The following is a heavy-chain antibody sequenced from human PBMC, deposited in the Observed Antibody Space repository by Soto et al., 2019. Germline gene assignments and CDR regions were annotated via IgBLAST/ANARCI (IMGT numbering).Heavy chain of an antibody. CDR3: ALVGAEFFDY. CDR2: IYYSGST. D-gene: IGHD1-26*01. J-gene: IGHJ4*02. Sequence: PSETLSLTCTVSGGSISSSSYYWGWIRQPPGKGLEWIGSIYYSGSTYYNPSLKSRVTISVDTSKNQFSLKLSSVTAADTAVYYCALVGAEFFDYWGQGALVTVSS. CDR1: GGSISSSSYY. V-gene: IGHV4-39*01.